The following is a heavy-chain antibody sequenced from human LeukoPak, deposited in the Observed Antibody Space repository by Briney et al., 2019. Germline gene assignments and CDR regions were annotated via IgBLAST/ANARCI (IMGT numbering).Heavy chain of an antibody. J-gene: IGHJ4*02. CDR2: IYYSGST. V-gene: IGHV4-31*03. Sequence: SETLSLTCTVSGGSISSGGYYWSWIRQHPGKGLEWIGYIYYSGSTYYSPSLKSRVTISVDTSKNQFSLKLSSVTAADTAVYYCARRLTMVRGVIISYYFDYRGQGTLVTVSS. CDR3: ARRLTMVRGVIISYYFDY. CDR1: GGSISSGGYY. D-gene: IGHD3-10*01.